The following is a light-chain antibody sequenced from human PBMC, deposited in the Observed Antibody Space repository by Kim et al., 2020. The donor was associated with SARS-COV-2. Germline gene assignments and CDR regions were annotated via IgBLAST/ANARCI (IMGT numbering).Light chain of an antibody. CDR2: AAS. CDR3: QQSYSTPKT. Sequence: ASVGDRVTITCRASQSISSYLNWYQQKPGKAPKLLIYAASNLQSGVPSRFSGRGSGTDFTLTISSLQPEDFATYYCQQSYSTPKTFGQGTKVDIK. V-gene: IGKV1-39*01. J-gene: IGKJ1*01. CDR1: QSISSY.